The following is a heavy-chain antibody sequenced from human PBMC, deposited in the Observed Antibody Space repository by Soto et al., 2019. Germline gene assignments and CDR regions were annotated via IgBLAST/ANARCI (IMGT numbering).Heavy chain of an antibody. J-gene: IGHJ4*02. D-gene: IGHD5-18*01. Sequence: EVHLVESGGGLVQPGGSLRLSCAASGFTFSSHSMNWVRHAPGKGLEWVSYISDSSSTIYYADSVKGRFTISRDNAKNSLFLQLSSLRAEDTAVYYCARGPRYSYGLLDCWGQGTLVTVSS. V-gene: IGHV3-48*01. CDR1: GFTFSSHS. CDR2: ISDSSSTI. CDR3: ARGPRYSYGLLDC.